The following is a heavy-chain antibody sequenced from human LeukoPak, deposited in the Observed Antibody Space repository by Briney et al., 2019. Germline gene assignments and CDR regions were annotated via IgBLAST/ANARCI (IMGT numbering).Heavy chain of an antibody. CDR2: ISSSSSTI. CDR1: GFTFSSYS. CDR3: ARGSGGSSYYYYGMDV. Sequence: GGSLRLSCAASGFTFSSYSMNWVRQAPGKGLEWVSYISSSSSTIYYADSVKGRFTISRDNAKNSLYLQMNSLRAEDTAVYYCARGSGGSSYYYYGMDVWGQGTTVTVSS. D-gene: IGHD2-15*01. V-gene: IGHV3-48*04. J-gene: IGHJ6*02.